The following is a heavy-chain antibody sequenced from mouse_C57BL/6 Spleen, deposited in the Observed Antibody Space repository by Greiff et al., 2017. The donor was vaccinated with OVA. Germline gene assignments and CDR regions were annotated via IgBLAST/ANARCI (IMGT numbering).Heavy chain of an antibody. CDR2: ISDGGSYT. V-gene: IGHV5-4*01. J-gene: IGHJ4*01. CDR3: SRDYDYERDYAMDY. CDR1: GFTFSSYA. Sequence: EVKLMESGGGLVKPGGSLKLSCAASGFTFSSYAMSWVRQTPEKRLEWVATISDGGSYTYYPDNVKGRFTISRDNAKNNPYLQMSHLKSEDTAMYYCSRDYDYERDYAMDYWGQGTSVTVSS. D-gene: IGHD2-4*01.